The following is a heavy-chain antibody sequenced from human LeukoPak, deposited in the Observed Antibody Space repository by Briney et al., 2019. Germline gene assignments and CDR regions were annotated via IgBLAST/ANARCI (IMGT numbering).Heavy chain of an antibody. D-gene: IGHD3-3*02. Sequence: GGSLRLSCAASGFTFSDAWMSWVRQAPGKGLEWVGRIKSKTDGGTLDYAAPVKGRFTISRDNAKNSLYLQMNSLRAEDTAVYYCARDIYYFAYWGQGTLVTVSS. J-gene: IGHJ4*02. CDR2: IKSKTDGGTL. CDR1: GFTFSDAW. V-gene: IGHV3-15*01. CDR3: ARDIYYFAY.